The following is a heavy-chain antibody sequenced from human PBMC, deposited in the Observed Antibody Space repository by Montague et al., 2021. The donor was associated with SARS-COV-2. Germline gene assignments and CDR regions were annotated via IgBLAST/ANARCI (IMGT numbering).Heavy chain of an antibody. J-gene: IGHJ4*02. CDR3: ARGEVAVPFDY. D-gene: IGHD6-19*01. CDR2: IFPSGTA. Sequence: SETLSLTCSVSGYSFSNYHWRWIRQPPGKGLEWLGNIFPSGTATYNASLRSRLTISVDTSTNQFSLKVTSVTTADTATYYCARGEVAVPFDYWGRGTLVTVSS. CDR1: GYSFSNYH. V-gene: IGHV4-59*01.